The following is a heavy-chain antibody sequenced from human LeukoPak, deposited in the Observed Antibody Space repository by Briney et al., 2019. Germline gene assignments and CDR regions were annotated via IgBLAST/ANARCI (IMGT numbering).Heavy chain of an antibody. J-gene: IGHJ4*02. CDR3: ARGGYDSGSYYKGPLYYFDY. CDR2: ISSSGSTI. D-gene: IGHD3-10*01. Sequence: GGSLRLSCAASGFTFSSYEMNWVRQAPGKGLEWVSYISSSGSTIYYADSVKGRFTISRDNSKNTLYLQMNSLRAEDTAVYYCARGGYDSGSYYKGPLYYFDYWGQGTLVTVSS. V-gene: IGHV3-48*03. CDR1: GFTFSSYE.